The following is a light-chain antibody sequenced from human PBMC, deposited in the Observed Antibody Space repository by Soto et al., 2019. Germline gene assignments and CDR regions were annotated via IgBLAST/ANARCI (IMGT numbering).Light chain of an antibody. CDR2: DVN. Sequence: QSALTQSASVSGSPGQSITISCTGTSSDIGAYNFVSWYQQHQGKAPKLMLYDVNIRPSGVSNRFSGSKSVNTASLTISGLQAEDEADYYGTSWTTSSTRIFGGGTKLTVL. J-gene: IGLJ2*01. CDR1: SSDIGAYNF. CDR3: TSWTTSSTRI. V-gene: IGLV2-14*03.